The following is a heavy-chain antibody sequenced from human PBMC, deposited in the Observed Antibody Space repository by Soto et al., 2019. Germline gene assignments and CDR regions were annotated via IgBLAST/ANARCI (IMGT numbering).Heavy chain of an antibody. CDR2: IYPGDSAT. J-gene: IGHJ2*01. CDR3: ARLEDQQQEIPTHWYFDL. CDR1: GNNFTNYW. Sequence: GESLKISCKGSGNNFTNYWIGWVRQMPGKGLEWMGIIYPGDSATRYSPSFQGQVTFSADKSVSTAYLQWSSLKASDTAMYYCARLEDQQQEIPTHWYFDLWGRGTLVTVSS. D-gene: IGHD6-13*01. V-gene: IGHV5-51*01.